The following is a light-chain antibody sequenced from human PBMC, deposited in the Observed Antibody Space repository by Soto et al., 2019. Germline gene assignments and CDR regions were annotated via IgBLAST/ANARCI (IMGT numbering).Light chain of an antibody. CDR2: EVS. V-gene: IGLV2-14*01. CDR1: STDVGDSNH. CDR3: NSQTTSGIRV. J-gene: IGLJ1*01. Sequence: QSALTQPASVSGSPGQSITISCTGTSTDVGDSNHVSWHQHHPGKAPKLIIYEVSYRPSGVSNRFSGSKSAYTASLTISGLQAEDEADYYCNSQTTSGIRVFGTGTKLTVL.